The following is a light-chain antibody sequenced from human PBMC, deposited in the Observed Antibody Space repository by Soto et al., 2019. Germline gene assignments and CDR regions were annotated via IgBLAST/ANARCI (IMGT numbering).Light chain of an antibody. V-gene: IGKV3-15*01. CDR2: AAS. CDR1: QSVGSK. CDR3: QQYDAPFT. J-gene: IGKJ2*01. Sequence: EVVMTQSPATLTLSPGERATLSCRSSQSVGSKLAWYQQKPGQAPRLLIYAASNRATGVPARFSGGGSGTDFTLSISSLHSEDSAVYCCQQYDAPFTFGQGTKLDIK.